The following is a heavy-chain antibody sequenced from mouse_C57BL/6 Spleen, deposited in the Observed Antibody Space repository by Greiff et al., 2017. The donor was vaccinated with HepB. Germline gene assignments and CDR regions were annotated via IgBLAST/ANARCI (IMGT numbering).Heavy chain of an antibody. J-gene: IGHJ1*03. V-gene: IGHV1-52*01. Sequence: VQLQQPGAELVRPGSSVKLSCKASGYTFTSYWMHWVKQRPIQGLEWIGNIDPSDSETHYNQKFKDKATLTVDKSSSTAYMQLSSLTSEDSAVYYCARERWDGDFDVWGTGTTVTVSS. D-gene: IGHD4-1*01. CDR3: ARERWDGDFDV. CDR1: GYTFTSYW. CDR2: IDPSDSET.